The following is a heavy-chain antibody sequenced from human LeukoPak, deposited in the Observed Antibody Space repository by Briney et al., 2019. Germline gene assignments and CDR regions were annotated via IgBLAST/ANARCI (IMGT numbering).Heavy chain of an antibody. V-gene: IGHV4-4*02. J-gene: IGHJ3*02. Sequence: SETLSLTCAVSGGSISSSNWWSWVRQPPGKGLEWIGEIYHSGSTNYNPSLKSRVTISVDTSKNQFSLKLSSVTAADTAVYYCARITGGSYSFRWFDAFDIWGQGTMVTVSS. CDR3: ARITGGSYSFRWFDAFDI. CDR1: GGSISSSNW. D-gene: IGHD1-26*01. CDR2: IYHSGST.